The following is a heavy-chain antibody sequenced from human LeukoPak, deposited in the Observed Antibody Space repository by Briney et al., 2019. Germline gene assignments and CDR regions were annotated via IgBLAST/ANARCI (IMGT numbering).Heavy chain of an antibody. V-gene: IGHV3-11*06. Sequence: GGSLRLSCAASGFTFSDYYMSWLRQAPGKGLEWVSYISSSSSYTNYADSVKGRFTISRDNAKNSLYLQMNSLRAEDTAVYYCARVAVAGTLDPWGQGTLVTASS. J-gene: IGHJ5*02. CDR3: ARVAVAGTLDP. CDR2: ISSSSSYT. D-gene: IGHD6-19*01. CDR1: GFTFSDYY.